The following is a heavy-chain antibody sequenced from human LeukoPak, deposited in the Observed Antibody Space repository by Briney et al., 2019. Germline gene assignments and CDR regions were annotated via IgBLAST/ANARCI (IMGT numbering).Heavy chain of an antibody. Sequence: TSETLSLTCSAYGVSFGGYFWSWIRQPPGEGLEWIGEVNHSGSTNYNPSLKSRVTISVDTSKNQFSLKLSSVTAADTAVYYCARALRHARRYFDYWGQGTLVTVSS. CDR3: ARALRHARRYFDY. J-gene: IGHJ4*02. V-gene: IGHV4-34*01. CDR2: VNHSGST. CDR1: GVSFGGYF.